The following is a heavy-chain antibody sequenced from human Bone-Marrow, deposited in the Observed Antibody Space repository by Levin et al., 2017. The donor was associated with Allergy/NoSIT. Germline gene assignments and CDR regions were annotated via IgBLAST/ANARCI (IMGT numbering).Heavy chain of an antibody. J-gene: IGHJ5*02. CDR1: GYTFTSYD. CDR3: ARNPPKTGWFDP. Sequence: PGESLKISCKASGYTFTSYDINWMRQAAGQGLEWMGWMNPNSGNTGYAQKFQGRVTMTRDTSISTAYMELNSLISDDTAVYYCARNPPKTGWFDPWGQGTLVIVSS. CDR2: MNPNSGNT. V-gene: IGHV1-8*01.